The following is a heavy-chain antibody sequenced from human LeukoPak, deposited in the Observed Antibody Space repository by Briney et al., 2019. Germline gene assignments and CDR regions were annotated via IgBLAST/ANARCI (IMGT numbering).Heavy chain of an antibody. D-gene: IGHD3-9*01. Sequence: GESLKISCKGSEYSFSNNWIAWVRQMPGKGLEWMGIIYPGDSDARYSPSFQGQVTISVDKSVSTAYLQWSSLKASDTAIYYCARQTNYDTLIGYFDHWGQGTLVTVSS. CDR1: EYSFSNNW. J-gene: IGHJ4*02. CDR2: IYPGDSDA. V-gene: IGHV5-51*01. CDR3: ARQTNYDTLIGYFDH.